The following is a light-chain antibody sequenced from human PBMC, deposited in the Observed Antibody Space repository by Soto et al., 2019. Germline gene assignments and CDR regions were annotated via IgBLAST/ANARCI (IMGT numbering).Light chain of an antibody. CDR3: QQYDSSPWT. J-gene: IGKJ1*01. CDR2: GAS. V-gene: IGKV3-20*01. CDR1: QSVSRSY. Sequence: VLTQSPGTLPLSPGERTTLSCRASQSVSRSYLAWYQQKHGQAPRLLIYGASSRATGIPDSFSGSGSGTDFTLTISRLEPEDFAVYYCQQYDSSPWTFGQGTKVEIK.